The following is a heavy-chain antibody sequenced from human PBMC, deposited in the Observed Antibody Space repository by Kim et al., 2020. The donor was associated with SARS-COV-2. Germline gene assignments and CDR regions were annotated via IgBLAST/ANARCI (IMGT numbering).Heavy chain of an antibody. Sequence: GGSLRLSCAASGFTFSSHWMSWVRQAPGKGLQWVANISPHGSERYFGDSVKGRFTISRDDAKTSLFLQMNSLSAEDTAIYYCATGTLEYWGQGTLVTVSS. CDR3: ATGTLEY. J-gene: IGHJ4*02. D-gene: IGHD2-15*01. CDR2: ISPHGSER. CDR1: GFTFSSHW. V-gene: IGHV3-7*03.